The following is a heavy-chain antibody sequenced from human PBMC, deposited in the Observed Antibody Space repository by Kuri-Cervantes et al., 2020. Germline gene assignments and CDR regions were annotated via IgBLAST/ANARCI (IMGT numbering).Heavy chain of an antibody. CDR2: IYYSGST. D-gene: IGHD6-19*01. CDR1: GGSISSYY. CDR3: AGDSGWYGAVGFSEK. V-gene: IGHV4-59*12. Sequence: SETLSLTCTVSGGSISSYYWSWIRQPPGKGLEWIGYIYYSGSTNYNPSLKSRVTISVDTSKNQFSLKLSSVTAADTAVYYCAGDSGWYGAVGFSEKWGQGTLVTVSS. J-gene: IGHJ4*02.